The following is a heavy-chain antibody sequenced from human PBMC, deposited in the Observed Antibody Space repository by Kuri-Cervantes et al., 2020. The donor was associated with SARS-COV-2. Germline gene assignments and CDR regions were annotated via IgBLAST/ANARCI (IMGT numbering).Heavy chain of an antibody. CDR3: AGGGGATGIGGFDY. Sequence: SVKVSCKASGGTFSSYAISWVRQAPGQGLEWMGGIIPIFGTANYAQKFQGRVTITADESTSTAYMELSSLRSEDTAVYYCAGGGGATGIGGFDYWGQGTLVTVS. V-gene: IGHV1-69*13. CDR1: GGTFSSYA. D-gene: IGHD1-26*01. CDR2: IIPIFGTA. J-gene: IGHJ4*02.